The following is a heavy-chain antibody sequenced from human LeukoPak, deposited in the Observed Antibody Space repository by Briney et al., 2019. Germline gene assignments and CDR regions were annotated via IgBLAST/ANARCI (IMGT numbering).Heavy chain of an antibody. V-gene: IGHV4-4*02. CDR1: GGSISSSNW. D-gene: IGHD4-17*01. J-gene: IGHJ5*02. Sequence: SETLSLTCAVSGGSISSSNWWSWVRQLPGKGLEWIGEIYHSGSTNYNPSLKSRVTISVDKSKNQFSLKLSSVTAADTAVYYCATKDYGDPLDPWGQGTLVTVSS. CDR3: ATKDYGDPLDP. CDR2: IYHSGST.